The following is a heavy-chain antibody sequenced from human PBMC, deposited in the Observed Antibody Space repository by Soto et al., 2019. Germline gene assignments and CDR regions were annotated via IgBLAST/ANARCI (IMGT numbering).Heavy chain of an antibody. V-gene: IGHV3-15*07. Sequence: ESGGGLVKPGGSLRLSCADSGFTFSNAWMNWVRQAPGKGLEWVGRIKSKTDGGTTDYAAPVKGRFTISRDDSKNTLYLHMNSLKTEDTAVYYCTTAGDYVWGSYPDYWGQGTLVTVSS. CDR3: TTAGDYVWGSYPDY. CDR1: GFTFSNAW. J-gene: IGHJ4*02. CDR2: IKSKTDGGTT. D-gene: IGHD3-16*01.